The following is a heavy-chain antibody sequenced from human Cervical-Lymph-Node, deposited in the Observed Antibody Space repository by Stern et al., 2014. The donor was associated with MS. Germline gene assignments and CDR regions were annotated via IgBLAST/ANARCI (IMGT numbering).Heavy chain of an antibody. D-gene: IGHD2-15*01. V-gene: IGHV1-18*01. CDR1: GYTFTSYG. CDR2: ISAYNGNT. J-gene: IGHJ3*02. Sequence: QVQLVQSGAEVKKPGASVKVSCKASGYTFTSYGISWVRQAPGQGLEWMGWISAYNGNTNSAQKLQGRVTLTTDTSTSTAYRELRSRRSDDTAVYYGARGLLGSEKALDIWGQGTMVPVSS. CDR3: ARGLLGSEKALDI.